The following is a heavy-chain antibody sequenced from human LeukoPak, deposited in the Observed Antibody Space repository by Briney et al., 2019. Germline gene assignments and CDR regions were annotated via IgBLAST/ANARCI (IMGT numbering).Heavy chain of an antibody. CDR3: ARTAKYYYGSETYYFFDY. J-gene: IGHJ4*02. D-gene: IGHD3-10*01. CDR1: GGSISSGSYY. V-gene: IGHV4-61*02. Sequence: PSETLSLTCTVSGGSISSGSYYWSWIRQPAGKGLEWIGRIYTSGSTNYNPSLKSRVTISLDTSQNQFSLKLTSVTAADTAVYYCARTAKYYYGSETYYFFDYWGQGTLVTVSS. CDR2: IYTSGST.